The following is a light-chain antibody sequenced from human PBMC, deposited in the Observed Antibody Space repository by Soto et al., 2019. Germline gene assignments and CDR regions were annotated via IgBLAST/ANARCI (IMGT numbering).Light chain of an antibody. CDR2: DAS. J-gene: IGKJ4*01. Sequence: EIVLTQSPATLSLSPGERATLSCRASQSVSSYLAWYQQKPGQAPRLLIYDASNRATGIPARFSGSGSGTDFTLTISSREPEDVAVYHCQQRSNWPLTFGGGTKVEIK. V-gene: IGKV3-11*01. CDR1: QSVSSY. CDR3: QQRSNWPLT.